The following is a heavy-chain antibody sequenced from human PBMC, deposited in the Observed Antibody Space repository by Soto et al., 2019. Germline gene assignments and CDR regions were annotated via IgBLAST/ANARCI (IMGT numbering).Heavy chain of an antibody. CDR2: IYYSGST. J-gene: IGHJ4*02. CDR3: ARNYGSGSYIEYYFDY. D-gene: IGHD3-10*01. V-gene: IGHV4-59*01. CDR1: GGTISSYY. Sequence: SETLSLTCPVSGGTISSYYWSWIRQPPGKGLEWIGYIYYSGSTNYNPSLKSRVTISVDTSKNQFSLKLSSVTAADTAVYYCARNYGSGSYIEYYFDYWGQGTLVTVSS.